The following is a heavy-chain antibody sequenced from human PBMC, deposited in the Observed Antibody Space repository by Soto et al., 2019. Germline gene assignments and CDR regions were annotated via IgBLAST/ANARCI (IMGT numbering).Heavy chain of an antibody. D-gene: IGHD2-8*01. J-gene: IGHJ3*02. Sequence: GGLLRLRWAAAWGTFGDLGGSWISQAPGKGLEGVDNIKQDGSEKYYVDSVKGRFTISRDNAKNSLYPQMNSLRAEDTAVYYCARVNGVADDAFDIWGQGPMVTVSS. CDR2: IKQDGSEK. V-gene: IGHV3-7*01. CDR1: WGTFGDLG. CDR3: ARVNGVADDAFDI.